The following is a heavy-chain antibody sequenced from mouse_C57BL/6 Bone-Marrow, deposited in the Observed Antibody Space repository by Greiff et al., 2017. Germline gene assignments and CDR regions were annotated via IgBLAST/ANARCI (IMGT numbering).Heavy chain of an antibody. J-gene: IGHJ3*01. CDR2: ISSGGDYI. CDR3: TRVWGDCDAWFAY. V-gene: IGHV5-9-1*02. CDR1: GFTFSSYA. Sequence: EVNVVESGEGLVKPGGSLKLSCAASGFTFSSYAMSWVRQTPEKRLEWVAYISSGGDYIYYADTVKGRCTISRDNARNTLYLQMSSLNSEDTALYYCTRVWGDCDAWFAYWGQGTLVTVSA.